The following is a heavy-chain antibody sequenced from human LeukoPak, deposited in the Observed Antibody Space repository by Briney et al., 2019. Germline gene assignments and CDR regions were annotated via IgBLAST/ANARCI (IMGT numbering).Heavy chain of an antibody. V-gene: IGHV3-23*01. CDR2: ISGSGGRT. Sequence: GGTLRLSCAASGSTFSSFGMSWVRQAPGKGLEWVSSISGSGGRTYYTDSVKGRFTISRDNSKNTLYLQMNSLRAEDTAEYYCAKAGRGGAITMVRGVKGDYYYMDVWGKGTTVSISS. CDR3: AKAGRGGAITMVRGVKGDYYYMDV. J-gene: IGHJ6*03. CDR1: GSTFSSFG. D-gene: IGHD3-10*01.